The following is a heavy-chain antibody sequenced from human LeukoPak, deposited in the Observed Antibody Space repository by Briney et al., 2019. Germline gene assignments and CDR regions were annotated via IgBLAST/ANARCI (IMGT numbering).Heavy chain of an antibody. CDR2: IYPGDSDT. V-gene: IGHV5-51*01. Sequence: GESLKISCKGSGYSFTSYWIGWVRQMPGKGLEWMGIIYPGDSDTRYSPSFQGQVTISADKSISTAYLQWSSLRSEDTAVYYCARVVYGSGLNAFDIWGQGTMVTVSS. D-gene: IGHD3-10*01. CDR1: GYSFTSYW. CDR3: ARVVYGSGLNAFDI. J-gene: IGHJ3*02.